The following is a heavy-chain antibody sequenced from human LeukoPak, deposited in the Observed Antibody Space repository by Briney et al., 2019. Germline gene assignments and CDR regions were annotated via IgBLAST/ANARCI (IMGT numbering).Heavy chain of an antibody. D-gene: IGHD1-26*01. J-gene: IGHJ4*02. V-gene: IGHV4-34*01. Sequence: SETLSLTCAVYGGSFTGYYWSWIRQPPGKGLEWIGEISHRGSTNYNPSLKSRVTISVYTSKNQFSLKLTSVTAADTAVYYCARDREVGATGYYFDYWGQGTLVTVSS. CDR3: ARDREVGATGYYFDY. CDR2: ISHRGST. CDR1: GGSFTGYY.